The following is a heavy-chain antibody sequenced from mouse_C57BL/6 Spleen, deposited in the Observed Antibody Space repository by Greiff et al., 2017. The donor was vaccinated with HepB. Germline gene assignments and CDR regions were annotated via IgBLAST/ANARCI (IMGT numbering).Heavy chain of an antibody. D-gene: IGHD1-2*01. CDR3: ARYGYSTSCFAY. V-gene: IGHV1-4*01. CDR1: GYTFTSYT. Sequence: VQLQQSGAELARPGASVKMSCKASGYTFTSYTMHWVKQRPGQGLEWIGYINPSSGYTKYNQKFKDKATLTADKSSSTAYMQLSSLTSEDSAVYYCARYGYSTSCFAYWGQGTLVTVSA. J-gene: IGHJ3*01. CDR2: INPSSGYT.